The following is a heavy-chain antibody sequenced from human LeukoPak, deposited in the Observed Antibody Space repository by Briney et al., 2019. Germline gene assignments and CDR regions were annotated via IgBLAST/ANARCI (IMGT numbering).Heavy chain of an antibody. V-gene: IGHV1-18*01. CDR1: GYTLTSYG. D-gene: IGHD1-1*01. Sequence: ASVKVSCKASGYTLTSYGISWVRQAPGQGLGWMGWISTYNGNTNYAQKLQGRVTMTTDTSTSTAYMELRSLRSDDTAVYYCARGNWNGPFDYWGQGTLVTVSS. J-gene: IGHJ4*02. CDR2: ISTYNGNT. CDR3: ARGNWNGPFDY.